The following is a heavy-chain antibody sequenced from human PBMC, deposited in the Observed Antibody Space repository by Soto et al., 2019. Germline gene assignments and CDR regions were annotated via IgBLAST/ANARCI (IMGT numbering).Heavy chain of an antibody. V-gene: IGHV3-15*01. CDR2: IKSKTDGGTT. CDR3: TTTISGIILKYYFDY. Sequence: EVQLVESGGGLVKPGGSLRLSCAASGFTFSNAWMSWVHQAPGKGLEWVGRIKSKTDGGTTDYAAPVKGRFTISRDDSKNTLYLQMNSLKTEDTAVYYCTTTISGIILKYYFDYWGQGTLVTVSS. D-gene: IGHD3-9*01. CDR1: GFTFSNAW. J-gene: IGHJ4*02.